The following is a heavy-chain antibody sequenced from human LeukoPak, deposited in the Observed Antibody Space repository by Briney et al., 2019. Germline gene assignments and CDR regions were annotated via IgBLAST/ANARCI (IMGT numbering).Heavy chain of an antibody. J-gene: IGHJ6*02. CDR1: GFTFSSYW. D-gene: IGHD5-18*01. V-gene: IGHV3-7*01. CDR2: IKQDGSEK. Sequence: GGSLRLSCAASGFTFSSYWMSWVRQAPGKGLEWGANIKQDGSEKYYVDSVKGRVTISRDNAKISLYRQMNSLRAEDTAVYYCARDGPPGYSYGYDYDGMEVWGQGTTVTVSS. CDR3: ARDGPPGYSYGYDYDGMEV.